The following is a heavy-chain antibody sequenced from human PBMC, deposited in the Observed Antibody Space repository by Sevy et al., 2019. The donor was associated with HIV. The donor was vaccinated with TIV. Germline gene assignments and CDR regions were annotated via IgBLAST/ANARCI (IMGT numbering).Heavy chain of an antibody. CDR2: ISGSGGST. J-gene: IGHJ3*02. D-gene: IGHD3-9*01. Sequence: GGSLRLSCVASGFTFSSYAMSWVRQAPGKGLEWVSAISGSGGSTYYADSVKGRFTISRDNSKNTLYLQMNSLRAEDTAVYYCANPLPVLRYFDWTNAFDIWGQGTMVTVSS. CDR3: ANPLPVLRYFDWTNAFDI. CDR1: GFTFSSYA. V-gene: IGHV3-23*01.